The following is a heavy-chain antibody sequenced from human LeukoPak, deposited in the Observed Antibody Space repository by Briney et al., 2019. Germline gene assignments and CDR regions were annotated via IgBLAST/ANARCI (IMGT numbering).Heavy chain of an antibody. CDR1: GFTFDDYA. CDR2: ISWNSGSI. Sequence: GGSLRLSCAASGFTFDDYAMHWVQQAPGKGLEWVSGISWNSGSIGYADSVKGRFTISRDNAKNSLYLQMNSLRAEDTALYYCATGSWYPYYFDYWGQGTLVTVSS. D-gene: IGHD2-15*01. CDR3: ATGSWYPYYFDY. V-gene: IGHV3-9*01. J-gene: IGHJ4*02.